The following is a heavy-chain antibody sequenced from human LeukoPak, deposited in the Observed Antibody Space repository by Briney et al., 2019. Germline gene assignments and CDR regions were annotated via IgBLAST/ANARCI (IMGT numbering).Heavy chain of an antibody. V-gene: IGHV4-39*01. Sequence: PSETLSLTCTVSGGSISSSSYYWGWIRQPPGKGLEWIGSIYYSGSTYYNPSLKSRVTISVDTSKNQFSLKLSSVTAADTAVYYCARQVDYCDSSGYLGYYFDYWGQGTLVTVSS. CDR2: IYYSGST. D-gene: IGHD3-22*01. J-gene: IGHJ4*02. CDR3: ARQVDYCDSSGYLGYYFDY. CDR1: GGSISSSSYY.